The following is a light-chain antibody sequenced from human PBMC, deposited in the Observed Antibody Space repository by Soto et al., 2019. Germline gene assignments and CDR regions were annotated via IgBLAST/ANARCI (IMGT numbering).Light chain of an antibody. CDR2: DVS. J-gene: IGLJ1*01. V-gene: IGLV2-14*03. CDR1: ISDIGTYNY. Sequence: QSALTQPASVSGSPGQSITISCTGSISDIGTYNYVSWYQQHSGKAPRLIISDVSDRPSGVSNSFSGSKSGNSASLTISGLQPEDEAHYYCSSYTHTGILSVFGNRTKVTVL. CDR3: SSYTHTGILSV.